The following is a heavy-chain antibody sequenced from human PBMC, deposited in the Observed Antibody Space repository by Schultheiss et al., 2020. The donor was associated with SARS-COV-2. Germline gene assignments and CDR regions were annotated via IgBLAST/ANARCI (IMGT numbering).Heavy chain of an antibody. CDR1: GGSFSGYY. Sequence: SQTLSLTCAVYGGSFSGYYWSWIRQPAGKGLEWIGRIYTSGSTNYNPSLKSRVTISVDTSKNQFSLKLSSVTAADTAVYYCARLGGIHDYGGTADYWGQGTLVTVSS. J-gene: IGHJ4*02. D-gene: IGHD4-23*01. CDR2: IYTSGST. CDR3: ARLGGIHDYGGTADY. V-gene: IGHV4-59*10.